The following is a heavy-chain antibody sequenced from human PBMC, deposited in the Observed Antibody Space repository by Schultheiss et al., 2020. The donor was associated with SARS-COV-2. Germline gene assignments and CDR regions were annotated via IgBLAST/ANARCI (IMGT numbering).Heavy chain of an antibody. J-gene: IGHJ1*01. CDR3: ARGGDGYNLPEPVQH. CDR1: GGSISSSSYY. CDR2: IYTSGST. V-gene: IGHV4-39*07. Sequence: SETLSLTRTVSGGSISSSSYYWGWIRQPPGKGLEWIGSIYTSGSTYYNPSLKSRVTISVDTSKNQFSLKLSSVTAADTAVYYCARGGDGYNLPEPVQHWGQGTLVTVSS. D-gene: IGHD5-24*01.